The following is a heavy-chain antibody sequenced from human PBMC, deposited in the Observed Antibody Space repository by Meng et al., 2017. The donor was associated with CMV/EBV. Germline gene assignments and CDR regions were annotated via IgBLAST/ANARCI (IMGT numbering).Heavy chain of an antibody. J-gene: IGHJ4*02. CDR3: ARAYYYDSSGYYVFDY. Sequence: FTFSSYSMNWVRQAPGKGLEWVSTISSSSSYIYYADSVKGRFTISRDNAKNSLYLQMNSLRAEDTAVYYCARAYYYDSSGYYVFDYWGQGTLVTVSS. CDR2: ISSSSSYI. CDR1: FTFSSYS. D-gene: IGHD3-22*01. V-gene: IGHV3-21*01.